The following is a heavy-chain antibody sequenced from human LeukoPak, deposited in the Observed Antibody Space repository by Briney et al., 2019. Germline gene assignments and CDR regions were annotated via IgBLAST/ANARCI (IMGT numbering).Heavy chain of an antibody. CDR2: ISGGGST. D-gene: IGHD3-10*01. CDR3: AKPYGSGSYYYFDY. CDR1: GFSVSSNY. V-gene: IGHV3-53*01. Sequence: GGSLRLSCAASGFSVSSNYMSWVRQAPGRGLEWVSVISGGGSTFYADSVKGRFTISRDNSKNTLYLQMNSLRAEDTAVYYCAKPYGSGSYYYFDYWGQGTLVTVSS. J-gene: IGHJ4*02.